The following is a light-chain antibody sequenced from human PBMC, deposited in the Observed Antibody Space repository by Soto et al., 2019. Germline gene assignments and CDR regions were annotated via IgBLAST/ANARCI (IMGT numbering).Light chain of an antibody. CDR2: DAS. J-gene: IGKJ2*01. Sequence: DIQMTQSPSTLSASVGDRVTITCRASQSISSWLAWYQQKPGKAPKLLIYDASSLESGVPSRFSGSGSGTEFPLTISSLQPDDFATYYCQQYNSHSYTFGQGTKLEIK. V-gene: IGKV1-5*01. CDR3: QQYNSHSYT. CDR1: QSISSW.